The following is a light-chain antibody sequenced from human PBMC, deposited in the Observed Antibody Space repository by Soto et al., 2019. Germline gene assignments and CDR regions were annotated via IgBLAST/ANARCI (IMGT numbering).Light chain of an antibody. V-gene: IGKV1-27*01. Sequence: DIQMTQSPSSLSASIGDRVTITCRASQGISSYLAWYQQKPGKVPKLLIYAASTLQSGVPSRFSGSGSGTDFTLTISSLQPEDVATYYCQKFNSVPHTFGQGTKVEIK. CDR2: AAS. CDR3: QKFNSVPHT. CDR1: QGISSY. J-gene: IGKJ2*01.